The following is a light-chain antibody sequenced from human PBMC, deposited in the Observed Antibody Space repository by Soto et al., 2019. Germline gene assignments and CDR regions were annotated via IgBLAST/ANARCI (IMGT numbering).Light chain of an antibody. CDR3: QSYDSSLSGYV. Sequence: QPVLTQPPSVSGALGQRVTISCTGSSSNIGAGYHVHWYQQLPGTAPKLLISHNNNRPSGVPDRFSGSKSDSSASLAITGLQAEDEADYYCQSYDSSLSGYVFGTGTKVTVL. CDR2: HNN. J-gene: IGLJ1*01. V-gene: IGLV1-40*01. CDR1: SSNIGAGYH.